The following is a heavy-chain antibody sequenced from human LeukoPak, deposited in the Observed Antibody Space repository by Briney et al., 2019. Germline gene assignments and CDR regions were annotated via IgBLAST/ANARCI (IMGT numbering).Heavy chain of an antibody. CDR2: IYYSGST. J-gene: IGHJ6*03. V-gene: IGHV4-59*01. D-gene: IGHD7-27*01. CDR1: GGSISSYY. Sequence: SETLSLTCTVSGGSISSYYWSWIRQPPGKGLEWIGYIYYSGSTNYNPSLKSRVTISVDTSKNQFSLKLSSVTAADAAVYYCARDLGTPYYYMDVWGKGTTVTVSS. CDR3: ARDLGTPYYYMDV.